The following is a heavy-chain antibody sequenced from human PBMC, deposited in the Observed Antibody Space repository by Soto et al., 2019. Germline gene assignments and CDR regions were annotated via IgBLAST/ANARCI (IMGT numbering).Heavy chain of an antibody. J-gene: IGHJ6*02. CDR3: ARYCSGGTCYYAMDV. CDR2: IYPGDSDT. Sequence: GESLKISCRGSGYSFTNSWIAWVRQKPGKGLEWMGIIYPGDSDTTYSPSFQGQVTISADKSSSTAYLQWSSLKASDTAMYYCARYCSGGTCYYAMDVWGQGTTVTVSS. D-gene: IGHD2-15*01. V-gene: IGHV5-51*01. CDR1: GYSFTNSW.